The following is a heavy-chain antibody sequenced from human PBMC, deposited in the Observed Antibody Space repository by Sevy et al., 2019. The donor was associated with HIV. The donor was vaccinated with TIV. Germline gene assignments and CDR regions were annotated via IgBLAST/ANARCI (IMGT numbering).Heavy chain of an antibody. CDR1: GFTFSSYA. V-gene: IGHV3-30-3*01. D-gene: IGHD3-22*01. CDR2: ISYDGSNK. J-gene: IGHJ3*02. CDR3: ARVRYYYDSSSSDAFDI. Sequence: GGSLRLSCAASGFTFSSYAMHWVRQAPGKGLEWVAVISYDGSNKYYADSVKGRFTISKDNSKNTLYLQMNSLRAEDTAVYYCARVRYYYDSSSSDAFDIWGQGTMVTVSS.